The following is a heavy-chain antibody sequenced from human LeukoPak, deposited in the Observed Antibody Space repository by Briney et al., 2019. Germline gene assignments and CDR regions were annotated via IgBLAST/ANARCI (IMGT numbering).Heavy chain of an antibody. CDR3: ARDRIAAAGILDY. CDR2: IYYSGST. J-gene: IGHJ4*02. Sequence: SQTLSLTCTVSGGSISGGGYYRSWIRQHPGKGLEWIGYIYYSGSTYYNPSLKSRVTISVDTSKNQFSLKLSSVTAADTAVYYCARDRIAAAGILDYRGQGTLVTVSS. V-gene: IGHV4-31*03. D-gene: IGHD6-13*01. CDR1: GGSISGGGYY.